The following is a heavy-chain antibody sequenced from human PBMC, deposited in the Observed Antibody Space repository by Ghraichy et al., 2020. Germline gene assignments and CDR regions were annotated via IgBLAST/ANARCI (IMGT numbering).Heavy chain of an antibody. D-gene: IGHD1-26*01. V-gene: IGHV3-48*02. CDR3: AIRLGGSYVI. J-gene: IGHJ3*02. CDR2: ISSSSTI. Sequence: GGSLRLSCAASGFTFSSYSMNWVRQAPGKGLEWVSYISSSSTIYYADSVKGRFTISRDNAKNSLYLQMNSLRDEDTAVYYCAIRLGGSYVIWGQGTMVTVSS. CDR1: GFTFSSYS.